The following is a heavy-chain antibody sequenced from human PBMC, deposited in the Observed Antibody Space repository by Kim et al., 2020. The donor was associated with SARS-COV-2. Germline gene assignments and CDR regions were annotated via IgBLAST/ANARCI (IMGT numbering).Heavy chain of an antibody. D-gene: IGHD3-9*01. J-gene: IGHJ4*02. Sequence: GGSLRLSCAASGFTFDDYAMHWVRQAPGKGLEWVSGISWNSGSIGYADSVKGRFTISRDNAKNSLYLQMNSLRAEDTALYYCAKVAVRLRYFDYWGQGTLVTVSS. CDR1: GFTFDDYA. CDR3: AKVAVRLRYFDY. V-gene: IGHV3-9*01. CDR2: ISWNSGSI.